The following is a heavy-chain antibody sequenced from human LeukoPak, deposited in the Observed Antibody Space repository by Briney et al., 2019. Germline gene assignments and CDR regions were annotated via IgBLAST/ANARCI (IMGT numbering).Heavy chain of an antibody. D-gene: IGHD3-3*01. Sequence: SVTVSCKASGGTFSGLAISWVRQAPGQGLEWMGGIIPMFGTTNYAQKFQGRVTLTADESTSTGYMELSSLRSDDTAVYFCARVEVIVPADATFDVWSGHYSRGEYYYMDVWGKGTAVTVSS. CDR1: GGTFSGLA. J-gene: IGHJ6*03. CDR2: IIPMFGTT. CDR3: ARVEVIVPADATFDVWSGHYSRGEYYYMDV. V-gene: IGHV1-69*13.